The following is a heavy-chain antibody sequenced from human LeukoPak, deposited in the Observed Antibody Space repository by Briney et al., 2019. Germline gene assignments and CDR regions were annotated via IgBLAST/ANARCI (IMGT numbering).Heavy chain of an antibody. D-gene: IGHD3-22*01. CDR3: ARRAYYDSSGYHPTSGYFDL. CDR1: GGSMFNYY. J-gene: IGHJ2*01. CDR2: IYVNGIT. Sequence: SETLSLTCTVSGGSMFNYYWNWIRQPPAQGMEWIGYIYVNGITNYSPSLRSRGTISIATSKNQFSLRLTSVTAADTAMYYCARRAYYDSSGYHPTSGYFDLWGRGTLVSVSS. V-gene: IGHV4-4*08.